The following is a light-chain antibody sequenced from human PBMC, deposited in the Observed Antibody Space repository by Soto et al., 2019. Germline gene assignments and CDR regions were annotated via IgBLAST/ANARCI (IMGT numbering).Light chain of an antibody. CDR1: QSVSSSY. CDR2: GAS. J-gene: IGKJ3*01. Sequence: EIVLTQSPGTLSLSPGERATLSCRASQSVSSSYLAWYQQKPGQAPRLLIYGASSRATGIGDRFSGSGSGTDFTLTISRLEPKDFAVYYCQQYGSSPVTFGPGTKVDIK. CDR3: QQYGSSPVT. V-gene: IGKV3-20*01.